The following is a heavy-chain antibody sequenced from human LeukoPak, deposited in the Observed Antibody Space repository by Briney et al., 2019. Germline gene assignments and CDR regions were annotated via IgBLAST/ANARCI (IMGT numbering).Heavy chain of an antibody. D-gene: IGHD3-22*01. CDR1: GGSISSSSYY. Sequence: PSETLSLTCTVSGGSISSSSYYWGWIHQPPGKGLERIGSIYYSGSTYYNPSLKSRVTISVDTSKNQFSLKLSSVTAADTAVYYCARHDSSDYYDSSGPIDYWGQGTLVTVSS. CDR2: IYYSGST. CDR3: ARHDSSDYYDSSGPIDY. V-gene: IGHV4-39*01. J-gene: IGHJ4*02.